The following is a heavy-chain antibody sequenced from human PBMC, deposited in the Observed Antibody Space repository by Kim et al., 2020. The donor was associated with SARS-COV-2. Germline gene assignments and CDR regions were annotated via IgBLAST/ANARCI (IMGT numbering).Heavy chain of an antibody. CDR1: GFTFSSYS. D-gene: IGHD3-3*01. CDR3: ARSTIFGVVTTTDY. J-gene: IGHJ4*02. CDR2: ISSSSSYI. V-gene: IGHV3-21*01. Sequence: GGSLRLSCAASGFTFSSYSMNWVRQAPGKGLEWVSSISSSSSYIYYADSVKGRFTISRDNAKNSLYLQMNSLRAEDTAVYYCARSTIFGVVTTTDYWGQGTLVTVSS.